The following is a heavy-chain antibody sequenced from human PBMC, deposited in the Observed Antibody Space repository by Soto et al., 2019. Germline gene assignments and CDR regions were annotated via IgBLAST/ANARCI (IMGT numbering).Heavy chain of an antibody. CDR3: AVPGAGDFDY. CDR1: GASISTNNW. Sequence: SETLSLTCAVSGASISTNNWWSWVRQPPGKGLEWIGEVYHSGSTNCNPSLKSRVTIPIDKSKNQFSLRLTSMTAADTAVYYCAVPGAGDFDYWSQGTLVTAPQ. J-gene: IGHJ4*02. V-gene: IGHV4-4*02. D-gene: IGHD6-13*01. CDR2: VYHSGST.